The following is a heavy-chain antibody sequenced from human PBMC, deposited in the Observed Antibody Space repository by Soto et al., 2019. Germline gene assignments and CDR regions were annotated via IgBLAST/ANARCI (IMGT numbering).Heavy chain of an antibody. CDR2: IVPILGVA. CDR1: GDTFNSNA. J-gene: IGHJ4*02. V-gene: IGHV1-69*04. D-gene: IGHD5-18*01. CDR3: ARVPGRPPALVN. Sequence: QVQLVQSGAEVKKPGSSVKVSCKTSGDTFNSNAISWVRQAPGQGLEWMGRIVPILGVAGYAQKLQGRVTLPADKATSTVYMQFSSLRSYDTALYSCARVPGRPPALVNWGQGALVTVSS.